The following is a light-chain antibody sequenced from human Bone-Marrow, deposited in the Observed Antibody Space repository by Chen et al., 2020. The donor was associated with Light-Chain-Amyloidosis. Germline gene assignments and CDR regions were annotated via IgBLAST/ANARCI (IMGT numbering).Light chain of an antibody. CDR2: RDT. CDR1: DLPTKY. CDR3: QSADSSGTYEVI. V-gene: IGLV3-25*03. J-gene: IGLJ2*01. Sequence: SYELTQPPSVSVSSGQTARITCSGDDLPTKYAHWYQQKPGQAPVPVIHRDTERPSGISERFSGPSSGTTATLTISGVQAEDEADYHCQSADSSGTYEVIFGGGTKLTAL.